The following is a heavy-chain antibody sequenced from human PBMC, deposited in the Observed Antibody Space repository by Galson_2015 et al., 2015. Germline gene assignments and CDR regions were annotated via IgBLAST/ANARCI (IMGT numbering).Heavy chain of an antibody. CDR1: GGFISSDY. Sequence: ATLYLTCTVSGGFISSDYWCWLRPPPGKGLEWIGNIYDSGSTNYNPSLKSRVTISVDTSKNQFSLKLSSVTAADTAVYYCARAPSEIYSANGYYFDYWGQGTLVTVSS. CDR2: IYDSGST. CDR3: ARAPSEIYSANGYYFDY. J-gene: IGHJ4*02. V-gene: IGHV4-59*01. D-gene: IGHD5-12*01.